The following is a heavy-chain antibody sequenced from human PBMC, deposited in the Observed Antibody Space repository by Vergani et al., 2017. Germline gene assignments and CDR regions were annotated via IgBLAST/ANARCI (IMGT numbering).Heavy chain of an antibody. CDR1: GYTFTSYY. CDR2: INPSGGST. D-gene: IGHD2-15*01. J-gene: IGHJ4*02. CDR3: ARGPRCSGGSCYSGNFDY. Sequence: QVPLVQSGAAVKKPGASVKVSCTASGYTFTSYYMHWVRQAPGQGLEWMGIINPSGGSTSYAQKFQGRVTMTRDTSTSTVYMELSSLRSEDTAVYYCARGPRCSGGSCYSGNFDYWGQGTLVTVSS. V-gene: IGHV1-46*01.